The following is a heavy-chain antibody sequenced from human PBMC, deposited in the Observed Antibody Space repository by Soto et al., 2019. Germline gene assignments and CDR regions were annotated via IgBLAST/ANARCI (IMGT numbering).Heavy chain of an antibody. CDR1: GFSFSRFA. CDR2: ISKDGSVI. CDR3: ARSRSGAVPDSLGF. V-gene: IGHV3-30-3*01. D-gene: IGHD3-10*01. Sequence: LRLSCAASGFSFSRFAIHWVRQAPGKGLEWVAVISKDGSVIYYADSVKGRFTISRDNSKSSLFLQVNSLTSEDTAVYHCARSRSGAVPDSLGFWGQGTLVTVSS. J-gene: IGHJ4*02.